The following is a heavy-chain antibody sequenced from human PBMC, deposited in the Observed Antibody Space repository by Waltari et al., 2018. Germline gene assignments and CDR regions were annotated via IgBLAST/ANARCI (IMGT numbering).Heavy chain of an antibody. CDR3: ARSISGSTRDYYYGLDV. J-gene: IGHJ6*02. CDR2: IKSDGSST. D-gene: IGHD1-26*01. Sequence: EVQLVESGGGLVQPGGSLRLSCAASGFTFSSYWMNWVRQAPGKGLVWVSRIKSDGSSTSYADSVKGRFTISRDNAKNTLYLQMNSLRVEDTAVYYCARSISGSTRDYYYGLDVWGQGTTVTVSS. V-gene: IGHV3-74*01. CDR1: GFTFSSYW.